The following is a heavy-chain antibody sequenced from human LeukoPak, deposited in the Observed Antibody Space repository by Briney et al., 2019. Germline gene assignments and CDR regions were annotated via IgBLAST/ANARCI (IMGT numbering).Heavy chain of an antibody. CDR3: ARISAAGTTGGMDV. CDR2: ISAYNGNT. V-gene: IGHV1-18*01. D-gene: IGHD1-7*01. Sequence: VASVKVSCKASGYTFTSYGISWVRQAPGQGLEWMGWISAYNGNTNYAQKLQGRVTMTTDKSTSTAYMELSSLRSEDTAVYYCARISAAGTTGGMDVWGQGTTVTVSS. CDR1: GYTFTSYG. J-gene: IGHJ6*02.